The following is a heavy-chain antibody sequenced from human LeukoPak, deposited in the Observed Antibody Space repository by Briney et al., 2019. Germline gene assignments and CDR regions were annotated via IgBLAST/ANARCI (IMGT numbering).Heavy chain of an antibody. CDR3: LREWAYNWTDWGAFYY. CDR2: ISSSSSII. J-gene: IGHJ4*02. CDR1: GFTFSSYS. Sequence: PGGSLRLSCAASGFTFSSYSMNWVRQAPGKGLEWVSYISSSSSIIYYADSVKGRFTISRDNAKNSLYLQMNSLRAEDTAVYYCLREWAYNWTDWGAFYYRGEGALVTVSS. V-gene: IGHV3-48*04. D-gene: IGHD1-1*01.